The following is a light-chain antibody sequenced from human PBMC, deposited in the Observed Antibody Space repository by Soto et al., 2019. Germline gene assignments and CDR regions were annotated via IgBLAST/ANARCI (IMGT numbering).Light chain of an antibody. CDR1: QGISKY. CDR3: LQHTPFPWT. CDR2: AAS. V-gene: IGKV1-17*03. Sequence: DNQMTQSPSAMSASVGDRVTITCRASQGISKYLAWFQQRPGKVPRRLVYAASSLQSGVPSRFSGSGFGTEFTLTISSLQPLDFVTYYRLQHTPFPWTFGHGTKLDIK. J-gene: IGKJ1*01.